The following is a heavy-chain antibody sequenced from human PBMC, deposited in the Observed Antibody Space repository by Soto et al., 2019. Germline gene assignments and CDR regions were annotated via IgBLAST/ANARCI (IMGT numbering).Heavy chain of an antibody. CDR2: IYYSGST. V-gene: IGHV4-30-4*01. CDR3: ARECGYYDFWSGYYPNWFDP. J-gene: IGHJ5*02. Sequence: QVQLQESGPGLVKPSQTLSLTCTVSGGSISSGDYYWSWIRQPPGKGLEWIGYIYYSGSTYYNPFLKGRVTISVDTSKNQFSLKLSSVTAADTAVYYCARECGYYDFWSGYYPNWFDPWGQGTLVTVSS. CDR1: GGSISSGDYY. D-gene: IGHD3-3*01.